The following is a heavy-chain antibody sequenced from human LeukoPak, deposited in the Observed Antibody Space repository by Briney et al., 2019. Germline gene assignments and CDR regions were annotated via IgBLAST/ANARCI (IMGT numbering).Heavy chain of an antibody. CDR3: ARESGVSQAAFDY. D-gene: IGHD3-10*01. CDR1: GGSISSGGYY. V-gene: IGHV4-31*03. CDR2: IYYSGST. Sequence: SETLSLTCTVSGGSISSGGYYWSWIRQHPGKGLEWIGYIYYSGSTYYNPSLKSRVTISVDTSKNQFSLKLSSVTAADTAVYYCARESGVSQAAFDYWGQGTLVTVSS. J-gene: IGHJ4*02.